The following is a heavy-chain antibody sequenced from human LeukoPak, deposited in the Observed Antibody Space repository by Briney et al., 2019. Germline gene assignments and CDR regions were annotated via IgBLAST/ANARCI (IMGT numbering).Heavy chain of an antibody. CDR3: TTAPSGYAYMNGWHLDY. J-gene: IGHJ4*02. CDR1: GFTFNYAW. Sequence: GGSLRLSCAASGFTFNYAWMSWVRQAPGKGLEWVGRIKSKTDGGTTDYAAPVKGRFTISRDDSKNTLYLQMNSLKTEDTALYYCTTAPSGYAYMNGWHLDYWGQGALVTVSS. V-gene: IGHV3-15*01. D-gene: IGHD5-18*01. CDR2: IKSKTDGGTT.